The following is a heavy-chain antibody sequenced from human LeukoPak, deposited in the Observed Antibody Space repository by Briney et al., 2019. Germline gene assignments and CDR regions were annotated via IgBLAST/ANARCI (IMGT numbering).Heavy chain of an antibody. CDR2: INHSGST. CDR1: GGSFSGYY. CDR3: ASRLPMVRGVIGSWFDP. J-gene: IGHJ5*02. D-gene: IGHD3-10*01. V-gene: IGHV4-34*01. Sequence: SETLSLTCAVYGGSFSGYYWSWIRQPPGKGLEWIGEINHSGSTNYNPSLKSRVTISVDTSKNQFSLKLSSVTAADTAVYYCASRLPMVRGVIGSWFDPWGQGTLVTVSS.